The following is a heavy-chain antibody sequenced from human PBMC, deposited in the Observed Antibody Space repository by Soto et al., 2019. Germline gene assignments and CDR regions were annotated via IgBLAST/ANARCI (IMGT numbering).Heavy chain of an antibody. Sequence: QVQLVESGGGVVQPGRSLRLSCAASGFTFSSYGMHWVRQAPGKGLEWVAVIWYDGSNKYYADSVKGRFTISRDNSKNTLYLQMNSLRAEDTAVYYCARDNPYYYDSSGYYSTGLLDYWGQGTLVTVSS. CDR3: ARDNPYYYDSSGYYSTGLLDY. CDR2: IWYDGSNK. J-gene: IGHJ4*02. CDR1: GFTFSSYG. D-gene: IGHD3-22*01. V-gene: IGHV3-33*01.